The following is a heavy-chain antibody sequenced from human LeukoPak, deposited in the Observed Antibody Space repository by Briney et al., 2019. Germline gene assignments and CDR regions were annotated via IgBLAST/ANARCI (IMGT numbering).Heavy chain of an antibody. Sequence: PGRSLRLSCAASGFTFSSYAMHWVRQAPGKGLEWVAVISYDGSNKYYADSVKGRFTISRDNSKNTLYLQTNSLRAEDTAVYYCAKDSTSAYFQHWGQGTLVTVSS. CDR3: AKDSTSAYFQH. CDR1: GFTFSSYA. J-gene: IGHJ1*01. V-gene: IGHV3-30*04. CDR2: ISYDGSNK.